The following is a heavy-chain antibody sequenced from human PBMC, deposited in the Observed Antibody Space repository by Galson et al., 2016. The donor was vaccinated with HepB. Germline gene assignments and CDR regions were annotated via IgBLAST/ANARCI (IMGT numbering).Heavy chain of an antibody. Sequence: SLRLSCAAPGFTFSTYAMNWVRQAPGKGLEWVSSISSSSRDIYYADSVKGRFIISRDNAKNTLYLQMNSLRAEDTAVYYCASMTGTTPGGYWGQGTLVTVSS. CDR3: ASMTGTTPGGY. J-gene: IGHJ4*02. CDR1: GFTFSTYA. V-gene: IGHV3-21*04. D-gene: IGHD1-20*01. CDR2: ISSSSRDI.